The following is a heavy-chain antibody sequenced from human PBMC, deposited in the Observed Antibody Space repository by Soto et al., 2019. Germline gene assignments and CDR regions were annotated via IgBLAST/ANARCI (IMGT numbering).Heavy chain of an antibody. Sequence: QLQLQESGPGLVKPSETLSLTCTVSGGSISSSSYYWGWIRQPPGKGLEWIGSIYYSGSTYYNPSLKSRVTISVDTYKNQFSLKLSSVTAADTAVYYCARQTYGSGSYYNFDYWGQGTLVTVSS. J-gene: IGHJ4*02. CDR3: ARQTYGSGSYYNFDY. D-gene: IGHD3-10*01. V-gene: IGHV4-39*01. CDR1: GGSISSSSYY. CDR2: IYYSGST.